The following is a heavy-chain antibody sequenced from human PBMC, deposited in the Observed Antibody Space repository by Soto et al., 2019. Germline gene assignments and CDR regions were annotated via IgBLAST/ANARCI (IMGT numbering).Heavy chain of an antibody. J-gene: IGHJ4*02. CDR3: ARDLYGEGTY. CDR1: GFTFSSYA. D-gene: IGHD4-17*01. V-gene: IGHV3-30-3*01. Sequence: QVQLVESGGGVVQPGRSLRLSCAASGFTFSSYAMHWVRQAPGKGLEWVAVISYDGSNKYYADSVKGRFTISRDNSKNTLYLQMNSLRAEDTAVYYCARDLYGEGTYWGQGTLVTVSS. CDR2: ISYDGSNK.